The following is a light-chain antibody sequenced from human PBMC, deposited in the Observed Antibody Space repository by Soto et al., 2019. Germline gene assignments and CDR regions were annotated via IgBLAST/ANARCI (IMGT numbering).Light chain of an antibody. Sequence: EIVLTQSPGTLSLSPGERATLSCRASQSVSSSYLAWYQQKPGQAPRLLIYVASSRATGIPDRFSGSGSGKDFTLTISRLEPEDFAVYYCQQYGSSLWTFGQGTKVEIK. V-gene: IGKV3-20*01. CDR2: VAS. CDR3: QQYGSSLWT. CDR1: QSVSSSY. J-gene: IGKJ1*01.